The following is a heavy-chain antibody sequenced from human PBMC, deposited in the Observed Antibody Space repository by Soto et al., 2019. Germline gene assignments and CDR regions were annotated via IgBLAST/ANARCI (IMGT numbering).Heavy chain of an antibody. J-gene: IGHJ4*02. D-gene: IGHD1-26*01. CDR1: GFTFSSYA. Sequence: QVQLVESGGGVVQPGRSLRLSCAASGFTFSSYAMHWVRQAPGKGLEWVAVISYDGSNKYYADSVKGRFTISRDNSKNTLHLQMNSLRAEDTAVYYCARESGLSVSYGDFDYWGQGTLVTVSS. V-gene: IGHV3-30-3*01. CDR3: ARESGLSVSYGDFDY. CDR2: ISYDGSNK.